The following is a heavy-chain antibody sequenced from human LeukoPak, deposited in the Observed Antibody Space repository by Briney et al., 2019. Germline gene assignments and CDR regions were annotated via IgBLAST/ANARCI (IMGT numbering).Heavy chain of an antibody. J-gene: IGHJ6*02. CDR1: GYTFTSYY. D-gene: IGHD3-22*01. Sequence: GASVKVSCKASGYTFTSYYMHWVRQAPGLGLEWMGIINPSGGSTSYAQKFQGRVTMTRDTSTSTVYMELSSLRSEDTAVYYCAREFYYDSSGYSTLYYYYGMDVWGQGTTVTVSS. CDR2: INPSGGST. CDR3: AREFYYDSSGYSTLYYYYGMDV. V-gene: IGHV1-46*01.